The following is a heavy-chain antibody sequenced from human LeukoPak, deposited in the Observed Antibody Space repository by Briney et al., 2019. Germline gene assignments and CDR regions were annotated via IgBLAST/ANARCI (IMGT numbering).Heavy chain of an antibody. CDR1: GFTFSGYS. V-gene: IGHV3-21*01. CDR3: ARDHHSSGWFGEYYFDY. D-gene: IGHD6-19*01. J-gene: IGHJ4*02. CDR2: ISSSSSYI. Sequence: GGSLRLSCAASGFTFSGYSMNWVRQAPGKGLEWVSSISSSSSYIYYADSVKGRFTISRDNAKNSLYLQMNSLRAEDTAVYYCARDHHSSGWFGEYYFDYWGQGTLVTVSS.